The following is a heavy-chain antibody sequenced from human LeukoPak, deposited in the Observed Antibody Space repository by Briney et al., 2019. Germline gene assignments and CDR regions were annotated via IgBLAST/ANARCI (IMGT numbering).Heavy chain of an antibody. D-gene: IGHD3-9*01. CDR3: ARVPYYDILTGSKRTFDY. CDR1: GYTFTGYY. CDR2: INPNSGGT. V-gene: IGHV1-2*02. J-gene: IGHJ4*02. Sequence: ASVKVSCTASGYTFTGYYMHWVRQAPGQGLEWMGWINPNSGGTNYAQKFQGRVTMTRDTSISTAYMELSRLRSDDTAVYYCARVPYYDILTGSKRTFDYWGQGTLVTVSS.